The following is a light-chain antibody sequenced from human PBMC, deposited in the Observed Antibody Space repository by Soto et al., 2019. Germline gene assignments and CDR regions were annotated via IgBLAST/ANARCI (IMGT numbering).Light chain of an antibody. CDR1: QSISSSY. V-gene: IGKV3-20*01. CDR2: GAS. Sequence: EIVLTQSPGTLSLSPGERATLSCRASQSISSSYLAWYQQTPGQAPRLLIYGASSRATGIPDRFSGSGSGRDFTLTISRQQPQDCAVYYFQQYGSSSYTHGQGNKLELK. J-gene: IGKJ2*01. CDR3: QQYGSSSYT.